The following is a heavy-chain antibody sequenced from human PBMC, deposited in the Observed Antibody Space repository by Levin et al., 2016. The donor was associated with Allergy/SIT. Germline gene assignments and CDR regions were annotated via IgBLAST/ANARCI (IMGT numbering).Heavy chain of an antibody. Sequence: WIRQPPGKGLEWIAKIYQSGITLYNPSLTSRVTISVDMSRNQFSLKLKSVTAADTAVYYCARDAWLRGGGGVDAFDIWGHGTMVTVSS. J-gene: IGHJ3*02. CDR2: IYQSGIT. V-gene: IGHV4-30-2*01. D-gene: IGHD5-12*01. CDR3: ARDAWLRGGGGVDAFDI.